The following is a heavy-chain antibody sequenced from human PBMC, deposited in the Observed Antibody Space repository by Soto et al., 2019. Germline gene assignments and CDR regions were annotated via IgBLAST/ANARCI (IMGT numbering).Heavy chain of an antibody. CDR1: GFTFSSYP. Sequence: GGALRLSCAASGFTFSSYPMHWVRQAPGKGLEWVAVISYDGSNKYYADSVKGRFTISRDNSKTLYLQMNSLRAEDTAVYYCVRDNLPYSSGWHIRHFDYWVQGTLVSVSS. V-gene: IGHV3-30-3*01. CDR3: VRDNLPYSSGWHIRHFDY. J-gene: IGHJ4*02. CDR2: ISYDGSNK. D-gene: IGHD6-19*01.